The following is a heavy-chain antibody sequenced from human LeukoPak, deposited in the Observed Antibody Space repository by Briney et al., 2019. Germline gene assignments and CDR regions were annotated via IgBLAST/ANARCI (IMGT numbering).Heavy chain of an antibody. CDR3: ARLYYDILTGQAWFDP. J-gene: IGHJ5*02. V-gene: IGHV4-39*07. CDR2: IYYSGST. Sequence: SETLSLTCTVSGGSISSGGYYWGWIRQPPGKGLEWIGSIYYSGSTYYNPSLKSRVTISVDTSKNQFSLKLSSVTAADTAVYYCARLYYDILTGQAWFDPWGQGTLVTVSS. D-gene: IGHD3-9*01. CDR1: GGSISSGGYY.